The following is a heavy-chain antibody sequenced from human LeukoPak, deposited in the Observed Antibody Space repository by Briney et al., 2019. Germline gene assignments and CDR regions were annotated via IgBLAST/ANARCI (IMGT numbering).Heavy chain of an antibody. Sequence: SETLSPTCTVSCGSISSYYCNWIRQPPGMGIEWIGYIYYSGSNNYNPTLKSRVTISVDTSTNQFSLKLSSVTASDTAVYYCARQRLLLGDWFDPRGQGTLVTVSS. CDR2: IYYSGSN. CDR1: CGSISSYY. V-gene: IGHV4-59*08. D-gene: IGHD2-21*01. CDR3: ARQRLLLGDWFDP. J-gene: IGHJ5*02.